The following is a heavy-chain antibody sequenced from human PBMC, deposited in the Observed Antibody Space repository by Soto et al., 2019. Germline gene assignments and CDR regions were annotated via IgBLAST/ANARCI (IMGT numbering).Heavy chain of an antibody. J-gene: IGHJ5*02. D-gene: IGHD6-6*01. V-gene: IGHV4-59*11. CDR2: IHYSGST. Sequence: QVQLQESGPGLVKPSETLSLTCTVSGGSISSHYWAWIRQPPGKGLEWIGYIHYSGSTNYNASLKRRVNISVDTSKNQFSLKLRSVTAADTAVYYCARGGLAARKGRWFDPWGQGTLVTVSS. CDR1: GGSISSHY. CDR3: ARGGLAARKGRWFDP.